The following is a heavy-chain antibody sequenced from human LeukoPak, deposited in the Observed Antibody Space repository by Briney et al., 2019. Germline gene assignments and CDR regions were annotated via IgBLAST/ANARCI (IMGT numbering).Heavy chain of an antibody. J-gene: IGHJ4*02. CDR2: VYYSGST. CDR3: ARDRWGGYFDY. V-gene: IGHV4-59*01. D-gene: IGHD3-16*01. CDR1: GGSISSYY. Sequence: SETLSLTCTVSGGSISSYYWSWIRQSPGKGLEWIGYVYYSGSTNYNPSLKSRVTISVDTSKNQFSLKLSSVTAVDTAVYYCARDRWGGYFDYWGRGTLITVSS.